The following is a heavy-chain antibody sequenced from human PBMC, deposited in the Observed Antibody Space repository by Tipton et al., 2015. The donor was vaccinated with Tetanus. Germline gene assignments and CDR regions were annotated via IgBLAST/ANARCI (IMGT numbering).Heavy chain of an antibody. J-gene: IGHJ4*02. CDR3: ARPRTGQWLVDNFDS. V-gene: IGHV3-11*06. Sequence: CAASGFTFSDFYMAWIRQAPGKGLEWVAYISGSSSYINYADSVRGRFTISRDNAKNSVFLQMSSLRAEDTAVYYCARPRTGQWLVDNFDSWGQGTLVTVSS. CDR2: ISGSSSYI. CDR1: GFTFSDFY. D-gene: IGHD6-19*01.